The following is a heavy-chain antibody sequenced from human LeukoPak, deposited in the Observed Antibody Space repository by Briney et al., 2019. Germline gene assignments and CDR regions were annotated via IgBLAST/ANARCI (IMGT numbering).Heavy chain of an antibody. Sequence: PGGSLRLSCAASGFTFSSYEMNWVRQAPGKGLEWVSYISSSGSTIYYADSVKGRFTISRDNAKNSLYLQINSLRVEDTAVYYCARDGRWIKKYEGSSPVWGQGTLVTVSS. CDR3: ARDGRWIKKYEGSSPV. D-gene: IGHD3-22*01. CDR1: GFTFSSYE. J-gene: IGHJ4*02. V-gene: IGHV3-48*03. CDR2: ISSSGSTI.